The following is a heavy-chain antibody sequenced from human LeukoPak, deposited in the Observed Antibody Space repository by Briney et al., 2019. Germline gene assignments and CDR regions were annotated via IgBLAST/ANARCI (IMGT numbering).Heavy chain of an antibody. CDR1: GFTFSSYA. D-gene: IGHD1-14*01. J-gene: IGHJ5*02. CDR3: ARDGITGTTFYWFDP. Sequence: GRSLRLSCAASGFTFSSYAMHWVRQAPGKGLEWVAVISYDGSNKYYADSVKGRFTISRDNSKNTLYLQMNSLRAEDTAVYYCARDGITGTTFYWFDPWGQGTLVTVSS. V-gene: IGHV3-30*04. CDR2: ISYDGSNK.